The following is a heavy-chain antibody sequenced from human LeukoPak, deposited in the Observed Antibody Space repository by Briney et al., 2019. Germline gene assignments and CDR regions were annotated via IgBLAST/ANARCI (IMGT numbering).Heavy chain of an antibody. CDR2: ISAYNGNT. CDR3: ARSRNPLAYTAMERPHYNYYMDA. Sequence: ASVKVSCKASGYTFTSYGISWVRQAPGQGLEWMGWISAYNGNTNYAQKLQGRVTMTTDTSTSTAYMELRSLRSDDTAVYYCARSRNPLAYTAMERPHYNYYMDAWGKGTTVTISS. CDR1: GYTFTSYG. D-gene: IGHD5-18*01. V-gene: IGHV1-18*01. J-gene: IGHJ6*03.